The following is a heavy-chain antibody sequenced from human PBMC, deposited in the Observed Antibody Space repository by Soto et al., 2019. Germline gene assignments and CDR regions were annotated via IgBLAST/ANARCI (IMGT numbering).Heavy chain of an antibody. V-gene: IGHV4-30-2*01. CDR1: GGSISSGGYS. Sequence: SETLSLTCAVSGGSISSGGYSWSWIRQPPGKGLEWIGYIYHSGSTYYNPSLKSRVTISVDRSKNQFSLKLSSVTAADTAVYYCARRPDNNWLDPWGQGTLVTVSS. CDR2: IYHSGST. J-gene: IGHJ5*02. CDR3: ARRPDNNWLDP.